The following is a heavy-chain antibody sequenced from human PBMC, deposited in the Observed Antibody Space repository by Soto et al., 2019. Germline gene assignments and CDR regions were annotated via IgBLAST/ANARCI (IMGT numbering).Heavy chain of an antibody. Sequence: QVQLQESGPGLVKPSETLSLTCTVSGGSISSYYWSWIRQPPGKGLEWIGYIYYSGSTNYNPSLKSRVTISVDTSKNQFSLKLSSVTAADTAVYYCARLLGYCSITSCRGWFDPWGQGTLVTVS. J-gene: IGHJ5*02. D-gene: IGHD2-2*01. CDR3: ARLLGYCSITSCRGWFDP. V-gene: IGHV4-59*01. CDR2: IYYSGST. CDR1: GGSISSYY.